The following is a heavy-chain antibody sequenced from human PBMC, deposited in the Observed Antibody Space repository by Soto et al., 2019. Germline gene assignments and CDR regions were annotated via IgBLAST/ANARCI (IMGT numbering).Heavy chain of an antibody. J-gene: IGHJ4*02. CDR2: ISAYNGNT. D-gene: IGHD2-21*01. CDR1: GYTFTSYG. V-gene: IGHV1-18*04. CDR3: ARGGGLAYCGGASFNFEY. Sequence: ASVKVSCKASGYTFTSYGISWVRQAPGQGLEWMGWISAYNGNTNYAQKLQGRVTMTTDTSTSTAYMELRSLRSDDTAVYYCARGGGLAYCGGASFNFEYWGQATLVSVSS.